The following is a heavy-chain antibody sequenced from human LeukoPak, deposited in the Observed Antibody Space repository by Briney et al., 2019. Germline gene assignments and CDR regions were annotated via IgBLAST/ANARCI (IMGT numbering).Heavy chain of an antibody. CDR2: IKSKTDGGTT. V-gene: IGHV3-15*01. Sequence: GGSLRLSCAASGFTFSNAWMSWVRQAPGKGLEWVGRIKSKTDGGTTDYAAPVKGRFTISRDDSKNTLYLQMNSLKTEDTAVYYCTTASLLWFGELMFWGQGTLVTVSS. CDR1: GFTFSNAW. J-gene: IGHJ4*02. CDR3: TTASLLWFGELMF. D-gene: IGHD3-10*01.